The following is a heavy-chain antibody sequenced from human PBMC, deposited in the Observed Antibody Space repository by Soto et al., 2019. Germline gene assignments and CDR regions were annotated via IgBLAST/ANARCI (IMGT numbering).Heavy chain of an antibody. J-gene: IGHJ6*02. D-gene: IGHD2-8*01. CDR3: ARTGLQIVQATSYYYGLDV. V-gene: IGHV3-33*01. Sequence: QVQLVESGGGVVQPGTSLRLSCEASGFTFNSFGMHWVRQAPGKVLEWVAVIWHDGTNKYYVDSVKGRFTISRDNSKDTLYLQMNNLRADDTAVYYCARTGLQIVQATSYYYGLDVWGQGTTVTVSS. CDR1: GFTFNSFG. CDR2: IWHDGTNK.